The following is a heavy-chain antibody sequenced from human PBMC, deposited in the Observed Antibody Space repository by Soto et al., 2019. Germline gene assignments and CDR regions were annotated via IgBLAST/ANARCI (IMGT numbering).Heavy chain of an antibody. CDR1: GDSVSSNSAA. CDR3: ARGSRMYYDFWSGYPRKDYYYGMDV. V-gene: IGHV6-1*01. CDR2: TYYRSKWYN. J-gene: IGHJ6*02. D-gene: IGHD3-3*01. Sequence: PSQTLSLTCAISGDSVSSNSAAWNWIRQSPSRSLEWLGRTYYRSKWYNDYAVSVKSRITINPDTSKNQFSLQLKSVTPEDTAVYYCARGSRMYYDFWSGYPRKDYYYGMDVWGQGTTVTVSS.